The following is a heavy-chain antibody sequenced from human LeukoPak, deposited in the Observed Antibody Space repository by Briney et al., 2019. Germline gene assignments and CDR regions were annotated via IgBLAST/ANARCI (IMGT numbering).Heavy chain of an antibody. D-gene: IGHD3-10*01. CDR1: GYSFADSW. Sequence: GESLKISCKGSGYSFADSWIAWVRQMPGKGLEWMGLIYPGDSDTRYSPSFQGQVSISVDKSISTTFLQWSSLKASDTAMYYCARQYGRPYDYWGQGTLVPVSS. J-gene: IGHJ4*02. CDR3: ARQYGRPYDY. V-gene: IGHV5-51*01. CDR2: IYPGDSDT.